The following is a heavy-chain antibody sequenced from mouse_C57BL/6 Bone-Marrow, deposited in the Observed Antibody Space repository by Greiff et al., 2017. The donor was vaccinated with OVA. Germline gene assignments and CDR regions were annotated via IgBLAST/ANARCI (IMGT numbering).Heavy chain of an antibody. J-gene: IGHJ2*01. V-gene: IGHV10-1*01. CDR3: VRQYVSSLYYFDY. CDR1: GFSFNTYA. D-gene: IGHD1-1*01. Sequence: DVHLVESGGGLVQPKGSLKLSCAASGFSFNTYAMNWVRQAPGKGLEWVARIRSKSNNYATYYADSVKDRFTISRDDSESMLYLQMNNLKTEDTAMYYCVRQYVSSLYYFDYWGQGTTLTVSS. CDR2: IRSKSNNYAT.